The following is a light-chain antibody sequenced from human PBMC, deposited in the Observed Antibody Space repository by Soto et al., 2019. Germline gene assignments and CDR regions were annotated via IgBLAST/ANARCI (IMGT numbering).Light chain of an antibody. J-gene: IGKJ4*01. CDR3: QQSNSFPRT. Sequence: DIQMTQSPSFVSASVGDTVTITCRASQAVSTWLAWYQQKPGDAPKLLIYAASTLQSGVPSRFSGSGSGTDFTLTIRNLQPEDFATYYCQQSNSFPRTLGGGTKVDIK. V-gene: IGKV1-12*01. CDR2: AAS. CDR1: QAVSTW.